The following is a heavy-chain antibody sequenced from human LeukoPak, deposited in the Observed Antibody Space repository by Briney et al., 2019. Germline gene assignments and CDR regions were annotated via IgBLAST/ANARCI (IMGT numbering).Heavy chain of an antibody. V-gene: IGHV3-30*18. D-gene: IGHD3-10*01. Sequence: PGGSLRLSCAASGFTFCSYGMHWVRQAPGKGLEWVAVISYDGSNKYYADSVKGRFTISRDNSKNTLYLQMNSLRAEDTAVYYCAKDQYYGSGSYYTFDNWGQGTLVTVSS. CDR1: GFTFCSYG. CDR2: ISYDGSNK. CDR3: AKDQYYGSGSYYTFDN. J-gene: IGHJ4*02.